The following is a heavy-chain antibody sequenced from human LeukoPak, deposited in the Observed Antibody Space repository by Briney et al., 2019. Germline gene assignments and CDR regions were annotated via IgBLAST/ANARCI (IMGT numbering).Heavy chain of an antibody. CDR3: ARDAYCSSTSCYGYFDL. CDR2: IYYSGST. J-gene: IGHJ2*01. V-gene: IGHV4-31*03. D-gene: IGHD2-2*01. Sequence: SQTLSLTCTVSGGSISSGGYYWSWIRQHPGKGVEWIGYIYYSGSTYYNPSPKSRVTISVDTSKNQFSLKLSSVTAADTAVYYCARDAYCSSTSCYGYFDLWSRGTLVTVSS. CDR1: GGSISSGGYY.